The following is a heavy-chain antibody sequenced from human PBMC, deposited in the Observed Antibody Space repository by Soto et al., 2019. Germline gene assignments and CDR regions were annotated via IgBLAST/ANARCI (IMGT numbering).Heavy chain of an antibody. J-gene: IGHJ4*02. V-gene: IGHV4-39*01. CDR3: ARHPAGLWFGELLRFDY. Sequence: QLQLQESGPGLVKPSETLSLTCTVSGGSISSSSYYWGWIRQPPGKGLEWIGSIYYSGSTYYNPSLKNRVTITVDTYKNQFSLERSSVTAADTAGYYCARHPAGLWFGELLRFDYWGQGTLVTVSS. CDR1: GGSISSSSYY. CDR2: IYYSGST. D-gene: IGHD3-10*01.